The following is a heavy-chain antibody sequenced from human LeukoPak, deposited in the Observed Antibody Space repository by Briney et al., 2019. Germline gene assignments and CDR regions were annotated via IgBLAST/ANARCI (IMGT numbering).Heavy chain of an antibody. V-gene: IGHV5-51*01. Sequence: GESLKISCKASGYSFTSYWIGWVRQMPGKGLEWMGIIYPGDSDTRYSPSFQGQVTISADKSISTAYLQWSSLKASDTAMYYCARRGYYYGSGSYYIDAFDIWGQGTTVTVSS. CDR1: GYSFTSYW. CDR3: ARRGYYYGSGSYYIDAFDI. J-gene: IGHJ3*02. D-gene: IGHD3-10*01. CDR2: IYPGDSDT.